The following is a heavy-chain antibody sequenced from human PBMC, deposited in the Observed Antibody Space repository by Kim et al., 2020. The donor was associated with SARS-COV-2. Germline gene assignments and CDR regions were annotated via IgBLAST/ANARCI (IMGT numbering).Heavy chain of an antibody. CDR2: FDPEDGET. CDR1: GYTLTELS. CDR3: ATAITIFGRLDP. J-gene: IGHJ5*02. V-gene: IGHV1-24*01. Sequence: ASVKVSCKVSGYTLTELSMHWVRQAPGKGLEWMGGFDPEDGETIYAQKFKGRVTMTEDTSTDTSYMGLSSLRSEDTAVYYCATAITIFGRLDPWGQGTLVTVSS. D-gene: IGHD3-3*01.